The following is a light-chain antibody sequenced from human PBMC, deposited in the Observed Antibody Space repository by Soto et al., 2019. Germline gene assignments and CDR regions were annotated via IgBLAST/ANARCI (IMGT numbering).Light chain of an antibody. CDR1: SSDVGHYNY. V-gene: IGLV2-14*01. CDR3: SSYTGSNTGV. J-gene: IGLJ3*02. Sequence: QSALTQPASVSGSPGQSITISCTGTSSDVGHYNYVSWYQQHPGKAPKLLIYEVTNRPSGVSVRFSGSRSGNTASLTISGLQAEDEADYYCSSYTGSNTGVFGGGTKLTVL. CDR2: EVT.